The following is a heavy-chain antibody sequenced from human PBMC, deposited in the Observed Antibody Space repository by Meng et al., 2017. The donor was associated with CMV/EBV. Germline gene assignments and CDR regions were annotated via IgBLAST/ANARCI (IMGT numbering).Heavy chain of an antibody. CDR3: ARGTTVGATYAVDY. D-gene: IGHD1-26*01. Sequence: SGGSISSGGYYWSWIRQHPGKGLEWIGYIYYSGSTYYNPSLKSRVTISVATSKNQFSLKLSSVTAADTAVYYCARGTTVGATYAVDYWGQGTLVTVSS. J-gene: IGHJ4*02. CDR2: IYYSGST. V-gene: IGHV4-31*02. CDR1: GGSISSGGYY.